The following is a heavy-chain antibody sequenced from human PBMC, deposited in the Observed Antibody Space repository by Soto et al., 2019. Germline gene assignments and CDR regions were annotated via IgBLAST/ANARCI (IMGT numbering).Heavy chain of an antibody. CDR2: INHSGST. J-gene: IGHJ4*02. D-gene: IGHD6-19*01. V-gene: IGHV4-34*01. CDR1: GGSFSGYY. CDR3: ARRLAVPYPYYFDY. Sequence: SETLSLTCAVYGGSFSGYYWSWIRQPPGKGLEWIGEINHSGSTNYNPSLKSRVTISVDTSKNQFSLKLSSVTAADTAVYYCARRLAVPYPYYFDYWGQGTLVTVSS.